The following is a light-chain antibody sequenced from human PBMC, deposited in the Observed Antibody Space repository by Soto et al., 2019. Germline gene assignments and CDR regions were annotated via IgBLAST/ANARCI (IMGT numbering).Light chain of an antibody. CDR3: QQYNTYWT. CDR2: DAS. J-gene: IGKJ1*01. CDR1: QGVSDW. V-gene: IGKV1-5*01. Sequence: DIQITQSPSSVSASVGDSVTITCRASQGVSDWVAWYKQKPGKAPNLLIYDASTLQSGVPSRFSGSGFGTEFTLTISSLQPDDFATYYCQQYNTYWTFGQGTKVDIK.